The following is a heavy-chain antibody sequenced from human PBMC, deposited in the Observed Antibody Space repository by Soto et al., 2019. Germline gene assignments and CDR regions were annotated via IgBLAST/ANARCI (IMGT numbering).Heavy chain of an antibody. V-gene: IGHV3-48*02. J-gene: IGHJ4*02. CDR3: ARDLRMVYAIDFDY. CDR2: ISGSGSTT. D-gene: IGHD2-8*01. CDR1: GFTFSNYW. Sequence: PGGSLSLSCAASGFTFSNYWMAWVRQPPGKGLEWVSYISGSGSTTYYPDSVRGRFTISRDNAKNSLYLQMNSLRDEDTAVYYCARDLRMVYAIDFDYWGQGTLVTVSS.